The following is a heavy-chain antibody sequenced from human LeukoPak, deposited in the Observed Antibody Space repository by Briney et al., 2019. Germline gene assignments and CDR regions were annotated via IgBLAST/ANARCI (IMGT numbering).Heavy chain of an antibody. CDR3: ARLYGGDDYVWGSYRPVGYFDY. V-gene: IGHV4-39*01. J-gene: IGHJ4*02. CDR1: GGSISSSSYY. Sequence: PSETLSLTCTVSGGSISSSSYYWGWIRQPPGKGLEWIGSIYYSGSTYYNPSLKSRVTISVDTSKNQFSLKLSSVTAADTAVYYCARLYGGDDYVWGSYRPVGYFDYWGQGTLVTVSS. CDR2: IYYSGST. D-gene: IGHD3-16*02.